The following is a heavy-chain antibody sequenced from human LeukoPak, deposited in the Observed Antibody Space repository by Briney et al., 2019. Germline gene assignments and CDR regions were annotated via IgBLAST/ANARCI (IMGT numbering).Heavy chain of an antibody. J-gene: IGHJ5*02. CDR1: GGSISTYY. Sequence: SETLSLTCTVSGGSISTYYWSWIRQPAGKGLEWIGHIYTTGATHYNPSLKSRVTMSVDTSRNQFSLKLDSMTAADTAVYYCARVRGYIFGLDSWGQGTLVTVSS. D-gene: IGHD5-18*01. CDR2: IYTTGAT. CDR3: ARVRGYIFGLDS. V-gene: IGHV4-4*07.